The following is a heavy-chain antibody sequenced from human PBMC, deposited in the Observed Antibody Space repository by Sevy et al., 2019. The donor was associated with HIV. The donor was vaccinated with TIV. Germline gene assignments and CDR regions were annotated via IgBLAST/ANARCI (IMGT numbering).Heavy chain of an antibody. CDR3: ARESGSDWYLDY. Sequence: GGSLRLSCAASGFTFSKAWMSWVRQAPGKGLEWVASIFNDGKTKYYGDPVKGRFTISRDDSKNTLYLQMDSLRAEDTAVYYCARESGSDWYLDYWGQGTLVTVSS. J-gene: IGHJ4*02. V-gene: IGHV3-33*07. CDR2: IFNDGKTK. D-gene: IGHD2-21*02. CDR1: GFTFSKAW.